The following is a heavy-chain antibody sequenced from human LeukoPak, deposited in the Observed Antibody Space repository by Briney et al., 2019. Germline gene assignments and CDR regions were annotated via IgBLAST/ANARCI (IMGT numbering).Heavy chain of an antibody. V-gene: IGHV4-30-4*01. CDR3: ARLAVGDWFDY. Sequence: SQTLSLTCTVSGGSISNDDNYWTWIRQPPGEGLEWIGFIYYSGRTKYNPSLTSRVTMSVDTSKNQFSLKLRSVTAADTAVYYCARLAVGDWFDYWGQGTLVTVSS. J-gene: IGHJ4*02. CDR2: IYYSGRT. CDR1: GGSISNDDNY. D-gene: IGHD3-10*01.